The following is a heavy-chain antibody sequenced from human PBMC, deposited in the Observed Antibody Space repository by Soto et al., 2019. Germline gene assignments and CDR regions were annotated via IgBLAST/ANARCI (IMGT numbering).Heavy chain of an antibody. J-gene: IGHJ4*02. Sequence: QVQLVESGGGVVQPGRSLRLSCAASGFTFSSYGLHWVRQAPGKGLEWVAGISYDGSNKYYADSVKGRFTISRDNSKNTLYLKMNSMGAEDTAVYYCAKASYYYGSGSYGSFDYWGQGTLVTVSS. CDR3: AKASYYYGSGSYGSFDY. V-gene: IGHV3-30*18. CDR2: ISYDGSNK. CDR1: GFTFSSYG. D-gene: IGHD3-10*01.